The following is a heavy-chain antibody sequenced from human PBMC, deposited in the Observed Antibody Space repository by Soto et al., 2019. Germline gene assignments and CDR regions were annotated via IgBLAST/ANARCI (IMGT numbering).Heavy chain of an antibody. Sequence: QVTLKESGPALVKPTETLTLTCTVSGFSLTTGKMCVSWIRQPPGKALEWLAHLFSDNERSYSTSLQGRLTIAKDTSGSQVVLSMTNVDPVDTATYYCARMNVDSYQFYYAMDVWGQGTTVTVSS. CDR3: ARMNVDSYQFYYAMDV. CDR2: LFSDNER. V-gene: IGHV2-26*01. J-gene: IGHJ6*02. D-gene: IGHD4-17*01. CDR1: GFSLTTGKMC.